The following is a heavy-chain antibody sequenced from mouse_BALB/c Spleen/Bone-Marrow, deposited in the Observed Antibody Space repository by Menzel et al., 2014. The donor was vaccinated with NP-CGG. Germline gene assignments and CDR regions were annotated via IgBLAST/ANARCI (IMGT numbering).Heavy chain of an antibody. J-gene: IGHJ4*01. Sequence: VQLQQSGAELVKPGASVKLSCTASGFNIKDTYMHWVMQRPEQGLEWIGRIDPANGNTKYDPKFQGKATITADTSSNTVYLQLSSLTSEDTAVYYCARYRYYGSSYAMDYWGQGTSVTVSS. CDR1: GFNIKDTY. D-gene: IGHD1-1*01. V-gene: IGHV14-3*02. CDR2: IDPANGNT. CDR3: ARYRYYGSSYAMDY.